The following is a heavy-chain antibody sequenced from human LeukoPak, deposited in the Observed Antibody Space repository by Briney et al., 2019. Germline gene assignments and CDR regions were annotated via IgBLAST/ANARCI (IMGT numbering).Heavy chain of an antibody. D-gene: IGHD3-10*01. V-gene: IGHV3-7*03. CDR3: AVTRTRGDH. CDR1: GFTFSNYW. Sequence: GGSLRLSCAASGFTFSNYWMTWIRQAPGKGLEWVANINQDGNDKYYVDSVKGRFTISGDNTKSSVFLQMNSLRAEDTAVYYCAVTRTRGDHWGQGTLVTVSS. CDR2: INQDGNDK. J-gene: IGHJ4*02.